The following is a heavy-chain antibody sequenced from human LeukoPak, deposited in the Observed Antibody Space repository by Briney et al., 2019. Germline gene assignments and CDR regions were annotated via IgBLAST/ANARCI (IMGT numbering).Heavy chain of an antibody. D-gene: IGHD2-21*01. CDR2: IIPIFGTA. V-gene: IGHV1-69*05. CDR1: GGTFSSYA. CDR3: ARAQYSPGDWFDP. J-gene: IGHJ5*02. Sequence: ASVKVSCKASGGTFSSYAISWVRQAPGQGLEWMGGIIPIFGTANYAQKFQGRVTITTDESTSTAYMELSSLRSEDTAVYYCARAQYSPGDWFDPWGQGTLVTVSS.